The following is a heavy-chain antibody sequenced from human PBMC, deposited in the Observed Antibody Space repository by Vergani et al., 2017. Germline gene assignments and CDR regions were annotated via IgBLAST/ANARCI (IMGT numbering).Heavy chain of an antibody. CDR3: ARHNAYCSSTSCKGWFDP. Sequence: QVQLVQSGAEVKKPGSSVKVSCRASGGTFSSYTISWVRQAPGQGLEWMGWISAYNGNTNYAQKLQGRVTMTTDTSTSTAYMELRSLRSDDTAVYYCARHNAYCSSTSCKGWFDPWGQGTLVTVSS. CDR2: ISAYNGNT. D-gene: IGHD2-2*01. J-gene: IGHJ5*02. V-gene: IGHV1-18*01. CDR1: GGTFSSYT.